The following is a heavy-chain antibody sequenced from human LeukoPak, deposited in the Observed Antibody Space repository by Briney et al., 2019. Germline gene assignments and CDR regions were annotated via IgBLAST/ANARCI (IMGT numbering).Heavy chain of an antibody. CDR2: ISSSSSYI. V-gene: IGHV3-21*04. J-gene: IGHJ4*02. CDR1: GFTFSSYS. CDR3: AKDFFDY. Sequence: GGSLRLSCAASGFTFSSYSMNWVRQAPGKGLEWVSSISSSSSYICYADSVKGRFTISRDNAKNSLYLQMNSLRAEDTAVYYCAKDFFDYWGQGTLVTVSS.